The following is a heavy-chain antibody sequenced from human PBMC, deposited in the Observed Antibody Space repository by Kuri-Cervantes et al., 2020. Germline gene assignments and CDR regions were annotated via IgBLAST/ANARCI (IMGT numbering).Heavy chain of an antibody. CDR3: AREVAVARGAFDI. D-gene: IGHD6-19*01. CDR2: IDRRGST. J-gene: IGHJ3*02. CDR1: GASISSGGYY. Sequence: GSLRLSCTVSGASISSGGYYWSWIRQPPGKGLEWIGEIDRRGSTNYNPSLKSRVTASVDTSKNQFSLRLSSVTAADTAVYYCAREVAVARGAFDIWGQGTMVTVSS. V-gene: IGHV4-39*07.